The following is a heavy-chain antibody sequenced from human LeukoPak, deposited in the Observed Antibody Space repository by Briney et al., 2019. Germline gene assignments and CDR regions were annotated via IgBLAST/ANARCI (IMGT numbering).Heavy chain of an antibody. CDR3: ARHLIGYCSGGSCPIDY. CDR2: INPNSGGT. V-gene: IGHV1-2*02. Sequence: ASVKVSCKASGYTFTGYYMHWVRQAPGQGLEWMGWINPNSGGTNYAQKFQGRVTMTRDTSISTAYMELSRLRSDDTAVYYCARHLIGYCSGGSCPIDYWGQGTLVTVSS. D-gene: IGHD2-15*01. J-gene: IGHJ4*02. CDR1: GYTFTGYY.